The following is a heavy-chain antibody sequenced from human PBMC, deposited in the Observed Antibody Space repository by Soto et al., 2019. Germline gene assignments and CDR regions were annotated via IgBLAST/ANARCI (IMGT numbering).Heavy chain of an antibody. J-gene: IGHJ4*02. D-gene: IGHD1-7*01. V-gene: IGHV1-69*01. CDR1: GDTFSNYA. CDR3: SAGYPALAVSTTPGAY. CDR2: IIPVFGTA. Sequence: QVQLVQSGAEVKKPGSSVTVSCKASGDTFSNYAISWVRQAPGQGIEWMGGIIPVFGTANYPQKFRGRVTITADGSTRTAYMELSSLTSGDTAVYYCSAGYPALAVSTTPGAYWGQGTLITVSS.